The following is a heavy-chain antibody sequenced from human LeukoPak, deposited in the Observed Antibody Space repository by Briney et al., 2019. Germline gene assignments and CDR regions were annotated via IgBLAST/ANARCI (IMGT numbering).Heavy chain of an antibody. Sequence: SETLSLTCTVSGGSISSYYWSWIRQPPGKGLEWIGYIYYSGSTNYNPSLKSRVTISVDTSKNQFSLKLSSVTAADTAVYYCARVNREWFHYFDYWGQGTLVIVSS. J-gene: IGHJ4*02. V-gene: IGHV4-59*01. CDR2: IYYSGST. CDR3: ARVNREWFHYFDY. D-gene: IGHD3-3*01. CDR1: GGSISSYY.